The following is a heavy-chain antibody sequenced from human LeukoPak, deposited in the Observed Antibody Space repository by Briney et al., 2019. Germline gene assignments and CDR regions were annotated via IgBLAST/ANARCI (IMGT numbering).Heavy chain of an antibody. CDR1: GFTFSSYA. CDR3: ARGTGDFDY. V-gene: IGHV3-33*08. Sequence: PGRSLRLSCAASGFTFSSYAMHWVRQAPGKGLEWVAVIWYDGSNKYYADSVKGRFTISRDNSKNTLYLQMNSLRAEDTAVYYCARGTGDFDYWGQGTLVTVSS. J-gene: IGHJ4*02. CDR2: IWYDGSNK. D-gene: IGHD3-10*01.